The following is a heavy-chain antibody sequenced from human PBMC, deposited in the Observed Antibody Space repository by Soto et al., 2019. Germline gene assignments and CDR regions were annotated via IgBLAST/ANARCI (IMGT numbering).Heavy chain of an antibody. D-gene: IGHD2-15*01. CDR2: ISTSSSFI. J-gene: IGHJ4*02. V-gene: IGHV3-21*01. Sequence: PGGSLRLSCAASGFTFSDYSMHWVRQAPGKGLEWVSSISTSSSFIYYADSLKGRFTISRHNAENSLYLQMSSLRAEDTAVYYCARAGSYQSFDFWGQGTLVTVSS. CDR1: GFTFSDYS. CDR3: ARAGSYQSFDF.